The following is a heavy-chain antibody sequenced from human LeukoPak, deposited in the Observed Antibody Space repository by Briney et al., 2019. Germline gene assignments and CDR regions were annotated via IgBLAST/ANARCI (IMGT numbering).Heavy chain of an antibody. D-gene: IGHD2-15*01. CDR3: ARRHPDCSGGSCYWFDP. J-gene: IGHJ5*02. V-gene: IGHV1-8*01. CDR1: GYTFTSYD. Sequence: ASVKVSCKASGYTFTSYDINWVRQATGQGLEWMGWMNPNSGNTGYAQKFQGRVTMTRNTSISTAYMELSSLRSEDTAVYYCARRHPDCSGGSCYWFDPWGQGTLVTVPS. CDR2: MNPNSGNT.